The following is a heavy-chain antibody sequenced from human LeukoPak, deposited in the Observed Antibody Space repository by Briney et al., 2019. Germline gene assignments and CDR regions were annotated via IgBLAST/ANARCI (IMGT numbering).Heavy chain of an antibody. Sequence: ASVKVSCKASGDTFSRYGISWVRQAPGQGLEWMGGIIPLFGTADYAQKFQGRVTITADESTSTVYMELNSLRFEDTAVYYCAREWSYESSGYFFYYWGRGTLVTVSS. CDR1: GDTFSRYG. V-gene: IGHV1-69*13. CDR2: IIPLFGTA. CDR3: AREWSYESSGYFFYY. J-gene: IGHJ4*02. D-gene: IGHD3-22*01.